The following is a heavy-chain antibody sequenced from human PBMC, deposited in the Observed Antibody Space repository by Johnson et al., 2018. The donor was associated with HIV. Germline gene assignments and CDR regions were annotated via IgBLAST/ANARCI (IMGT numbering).Heavy chain of an antibody. J-gene: IGHJ3*02. CDR3: ARQTLRAFDI. Sequence: QVQLVESGGGVVQPGRSLRLSCAASRFTFSRYGMHWVRQAPGKGLEWVAVIYSGGSTYYADSVKGRFTISRDNSKNTLYLQMNSLRAEDTGLYYCARQTLRAFDIWGQGTMVTVSS. CDR2: IYSGGST. V-gene: IGHV3-NL1*01. CDR1: RFTFSRYG.